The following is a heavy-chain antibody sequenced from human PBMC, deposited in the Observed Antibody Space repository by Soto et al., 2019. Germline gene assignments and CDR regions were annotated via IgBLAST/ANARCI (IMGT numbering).Heavy chain of an antibody. CDR2: INPNSGAT. CDR1: GYSFSGSY. J-gene: IGHJ1*01. Sequence: ASVKVSCKTSGYSFSGSYTHWVRQAPGQGLEWMGWINPNSGATLYARKFQGRVLVSRDTSINTAFMQLSSLSSDDTAVYYCARGPFTYDSSGYYVYWGQGTLVTVSS. CDR3: ARGPFTYDSSGYYVY. V-gene: IGHV1-2*02. D-gene: IGHD3-22*01.